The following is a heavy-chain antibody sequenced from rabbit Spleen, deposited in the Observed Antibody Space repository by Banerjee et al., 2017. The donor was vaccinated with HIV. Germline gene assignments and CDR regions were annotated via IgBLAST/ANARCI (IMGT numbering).Heavy chain of an antibody. J-gene: IGHJ4*01. Sequence: VESGGDLVKPGASLTLTCTASGFSFSSSDYMCWVRQAPGKGLQWIACINASTGKPVYATWASGRFTISRTSSTTVTLRMTSLTAADRATYFCARDLVAVIGWNFNLWGQGTLVTVS. CDR2: INASTGKP. CDR1: GFSFSSSDY. V-gene: IGHV1S40*01. CDR3: ARDLVAVIGWNFNL. D-gene: IGHD1-1*01.